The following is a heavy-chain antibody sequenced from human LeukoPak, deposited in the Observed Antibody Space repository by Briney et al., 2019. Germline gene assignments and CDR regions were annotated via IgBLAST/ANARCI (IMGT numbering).Heavy chain of an antibody. J-gene: IGHJ4*02. CDR2: INHSGST. Sequence: SETLSLTCAVYGGSFSGYYWSWIRQPPGKGLEWIGEINHSGSTNYNPSLKSRVTISVDTSKNQFSLKLSSVTAADTAVYYCARLSHSGYSHFDYWGQGTLVTVSS. CDR1: GGSFSGYY. D-gene: IGHD3-22*01. V-gene: IGHV4-34*01. CDR3: ARLSHSGYSHFDY.